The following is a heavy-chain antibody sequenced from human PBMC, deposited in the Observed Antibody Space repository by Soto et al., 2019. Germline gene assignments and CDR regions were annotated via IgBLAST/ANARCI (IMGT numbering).Heavy chain of an antibody. J-gene: IGHJ6*03. V-gene: IGHV4-34*01. CDR2: INHSGST. D-gene: IGHD3-3*01. Sequence: SETLSLTCAVYGLSFSGYYWSWIRQPPGKGLEWIGEINHSGSTNYNPSLKSRVTISVDTSKNQFSLKLSSVTAADTAVYYCARGRSITIFGVVIPQYYYYYYMDVWGKGTTVTVSS. CDR1: GLSFSGYY. CDR3: ARGRSITIFGVVIPQYYYYYYMDV.